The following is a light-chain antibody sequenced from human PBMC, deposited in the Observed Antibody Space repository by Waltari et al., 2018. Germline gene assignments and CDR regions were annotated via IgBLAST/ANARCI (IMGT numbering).Light chain of an antibody. Sequence: QSALTQPDFVSGSPGQSITISCTGTSSDVGGYNYVSWYQHHPGKAPKLMIYDVSKRPSGVSNRFSGSKSGNTASLTISGLQAEDEADYYCSSYTSSSTVVFGGGTKLTVL. J-gene: IGLJ2*01. CDR2: DVS. CDR1: SSDVGGYNY. CDR3: SSYTSSSTVV. V-gene: IGLV2-14*03.